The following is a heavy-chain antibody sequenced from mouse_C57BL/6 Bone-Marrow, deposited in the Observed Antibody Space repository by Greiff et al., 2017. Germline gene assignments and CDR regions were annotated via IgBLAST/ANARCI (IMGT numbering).Heavy chain of an antibody. CDR1: GYTFTSYW. Sequence: QVQLQQPGAELVMPGASVKLSCKASGYTFTSYWMHWVKQRPGQGLEWIGEIDPSDSYTNYNQKFKGKSTLTVDKSSSTAYMQLSSLTSEDSAVXYGARENYSNYGGYFDVWGTGTTVTVSS. V-gene: IGHV1-69*01. J-gene: IGHJ1*03. CDR2: IDPSDSYT. CDR3: ARENYSNYGGYFDV. D-gene: IGHD2-5*01.